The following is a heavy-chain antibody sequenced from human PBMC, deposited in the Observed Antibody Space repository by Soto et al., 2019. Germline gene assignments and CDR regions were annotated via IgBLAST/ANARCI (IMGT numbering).Heavy chain of an antibody. CDR1: GGSISSGGYF. CDR3: ARRDAGYYGMDV. V-gene: IGHV4-30-2*01. Sequence: QLQLQESGSGLVMPSQTLSLTCAVSGGSISSGGYFWSWVRQPPGKGLEWIGYSFHSGGTSYNPPLKSRVIISVDRSKNQFSLKLSSVTTADTAVYYCARRDAGYYGMDVWGQGTTVTVSS. CDR2: SFHSGGT. J-gene: IGHJ6*02.